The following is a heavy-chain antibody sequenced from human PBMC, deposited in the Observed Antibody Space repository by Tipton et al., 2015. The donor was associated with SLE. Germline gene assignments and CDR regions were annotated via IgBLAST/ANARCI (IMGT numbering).Heavy chain of an antibody. CDR1: GFTFSSYS. V-gene: IGHV3-21*01. CDR2: ITSSSSYI. Sequence: GSLRLSCAASGFTFSSYSMNWVRQAPGKGLEWVSSITSSSSYIYYADSGKGRFTISRDNAKNSLYLQMNSLRAEDTAVYYCARVYSSNWYDYYYMDVWGKGPRSPSP. D-gene: IGHD6-13*01. CDR3: ARVYSSNWYDYYYMDV. J-gene: IGHJ6*03.